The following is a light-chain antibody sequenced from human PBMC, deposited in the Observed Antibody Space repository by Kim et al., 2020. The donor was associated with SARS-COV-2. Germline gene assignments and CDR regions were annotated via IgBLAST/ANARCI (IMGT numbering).Light chain of an antibody. Sequence: QSASVSGSPGQSITISCTGTSSDIGGYKYVSWYQQHPGKAPKLMIYDVSKRPSGVANRFSGSKSGNTASLTISGLQAGDEADYYCSSYSSSSASYVFGTGTKVTVL. CDR1: SSDIGGYKY. V-gene: IGLV2-14*01. CDR3: SSYSSSSASYV. J-gene: IGLJ1*01. CDR2: DVS.